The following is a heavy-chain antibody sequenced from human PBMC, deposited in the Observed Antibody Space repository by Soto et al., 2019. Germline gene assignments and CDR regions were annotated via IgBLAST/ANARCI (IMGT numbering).Heavy chain of an antibody. CDR1: GGSISSYY. CDR3: ARGDYYYYGFWGGYFDS. Sequence: SETLSLTCTVSGGSISSYYWSWIRQPPGKGLEWIGYIYYSGSTNYNPSLKSRVTISVDTSKNQFSLKLSSVTAADTAVYYCARGDYYYYGFWGGYFDSWGQGKLVTVSS. J-gene: IGHJ4*02. CDR2: IYYSGST. D-gene: IGHD3-3*01. V-gene: IGHV4-59*01.